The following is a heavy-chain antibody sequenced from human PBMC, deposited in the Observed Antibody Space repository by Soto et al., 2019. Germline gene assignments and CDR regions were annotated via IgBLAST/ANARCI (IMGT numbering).Heavy chain of an antibody. CDR3: AKGAGYCSSTSCYYYYYYMDV. Sequence: PGGSLSLSCAASGFPFYDYAMHWVRQAPGKGLEWVSGISWNSGSIGYADSVKGRFTISRDNAKNSLYLQMNSLRAEDTALYYCAKGAGYCSSTSCYYYYYYMDVWGKGTTVTAP. D-gene: IGHD2-2*01. V-gene: IGHV3-9*01. J-gene: IGHJ6*03. CDR2: ISWNSGSI. CDR1: GFPFYDYA.